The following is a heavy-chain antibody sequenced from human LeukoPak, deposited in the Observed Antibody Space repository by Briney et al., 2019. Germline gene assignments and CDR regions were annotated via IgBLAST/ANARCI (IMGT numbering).Heavy chain of an antibody. J-gene: IGHJ6*03. CDR1: GFTFDDYN. CDR3: AKDKWLRGYYYYYMDV. Sequence: PGGSLRLSCAAAGFTFDDYNMRWVRQVPGKGLEWVSLITWNGDSTYYADSVEGRFTISRDNSKNALYLQMNSLRTEDTALYYCAKDKWLRGYYYYYMDVWGKGTTVTVSS. D-gene: IGHD5-12*01. CDR2: ITWNGDST. V-gene: IGHV3-43*01.